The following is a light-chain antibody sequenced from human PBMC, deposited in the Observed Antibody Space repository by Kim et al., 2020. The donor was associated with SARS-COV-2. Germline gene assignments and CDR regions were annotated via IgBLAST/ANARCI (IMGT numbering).Light chain of an antibody. J-gene: IGLJ2*01. CDR3: GTWDSSLSAVV. CDR2: DNN. V-gene: IGLV1-51*01. Sequence: GLKFPISCSGNNSHIGNNYVSWYQQPPGTAPKLLIFDNNKRPSGIPDRFSGSKSGTSANLGITGLQTGDEADYYCGTWDSSLSAVVFGGGTQLTVL. CDR1: NSHIGNNY.